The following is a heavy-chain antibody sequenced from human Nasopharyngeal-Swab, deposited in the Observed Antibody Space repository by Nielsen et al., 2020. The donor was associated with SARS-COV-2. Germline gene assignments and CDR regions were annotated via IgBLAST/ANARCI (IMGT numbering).Heavy chain of an antibody. CDR1: GFTFTSGYY. CDR3: ARGGPNLETLTGYYPFDY. V-gene: IGHV1-2*04. J-gene: IGHJ4*02. CDR2: IKSNSGET. Sequence: ASVKVSCKASGFTFTSGYYIHWVRQAPGQGLEWMGWIKSNSGETICAQNFQDWVSMTRDTSSNTAYMELSRLKSDDTALYYCARGGPNLETLTGYYPFDYWGQGTLVTVSS. D-gene: IGHD3-9*01.